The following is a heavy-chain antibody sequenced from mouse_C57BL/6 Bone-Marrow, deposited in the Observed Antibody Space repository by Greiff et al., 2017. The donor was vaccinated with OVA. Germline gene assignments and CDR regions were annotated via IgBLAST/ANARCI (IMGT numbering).Heavy chain of an antibody. CDR3: ASYYYGLDY. CDR2: INPSTGGT. Sequence: EVKLMESGPELVKPGASVKISCKASGYSFTGYYMNWVKQSPEKSLECIGEINPSTGGTTYNQKFKAKATLTVDKSSSTAYMQLKSLTSEDSAVYYCASYYYGLDYWGQGTTLTVSS. J-gene: IGHJ2*01. D-gene: IGHD1-1*01. CDR1: GYSFTGYY. V-gene: IGHV1-42*01.